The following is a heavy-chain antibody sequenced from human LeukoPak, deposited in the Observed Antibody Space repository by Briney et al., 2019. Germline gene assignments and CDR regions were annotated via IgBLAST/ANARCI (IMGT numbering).Heavy chain of an antibody. V-gene: IGHV3-23*01. CDR1: GFTFSSYA. D-gene: IGHD3-10*01. CDR3: AKDSVWFRESTSYYFDY. Sequence: SGVSLRLSCAASGFTFSSYAMSWVRQAPGKGLEWVSAISGSGGSTYYADSVKGRFTISRDNSKNTLYLQMNSLRAEDTAVYYCAKDSVWFRESTSYYFDYWGQGTLVTVSS. CDR2: ISGSGGST. J-gene: IGHJ4*02.